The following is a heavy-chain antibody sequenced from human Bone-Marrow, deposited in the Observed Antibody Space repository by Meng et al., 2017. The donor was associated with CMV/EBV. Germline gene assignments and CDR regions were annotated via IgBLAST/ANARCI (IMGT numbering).Heavy chain of an antibody. Sequence: GGSLRLSCAASGFTFGSYCMSWVRQAPGKGLEWVSYISSSGSNICYADSVKGRFTISRDNAKNSLYLQMNSLRAEDTAVYYCAPYDFWSGFTWGQGTLVTVSS. CDR2: ISSSGSNI. CDR1: GFTFGSYC. J-gene: IGHJ5*02. D-gene: IGHD3-3*01. CDR3: APYDFWSGFT. V-gene: IGHV3-48*04.